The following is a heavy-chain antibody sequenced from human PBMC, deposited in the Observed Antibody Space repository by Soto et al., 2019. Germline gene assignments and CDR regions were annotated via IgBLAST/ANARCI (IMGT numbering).Heavy chain of an antibody. CDR1: GFTFSSYA. J-gene: IGHJ3*02. Sequence: QVQLVESGGGVVQPGRSLRLSCAASGFTFSSYAMHWVRQAPGKGLEWVAVISYDGSNKYYADSVKGRFTISRDNSKXXXXXXXXXXXXXXXXXXXXXXXXXXXXXXXXIWGQGTMVTVSS. CDR3: XXXXXXXXXXXXI. V-gene: IGHV3-30-3*01. CDR2: ISYDGSNK.